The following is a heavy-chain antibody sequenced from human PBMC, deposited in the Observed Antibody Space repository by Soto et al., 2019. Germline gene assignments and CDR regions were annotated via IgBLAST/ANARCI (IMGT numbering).Heavy chain of an antibody. V-gene: IGHV4-4*02. CDR2: IHHRGNA. D-gene: IGHD3-10*02. CDR3: ARVQFGMFGAY. CDR1: GGSISSDSW. Sequence: PSETLSLTCAVSGGSISSDSWWSWVRQPPGKGLEWSGEIHHRGNANYNPSLKSRVTLSLDKSKNQFSLKLTSVTASYTAVYYCARVQFGMFGAYWGQGTPVTVSS. J-gene: IGHJ4*02.